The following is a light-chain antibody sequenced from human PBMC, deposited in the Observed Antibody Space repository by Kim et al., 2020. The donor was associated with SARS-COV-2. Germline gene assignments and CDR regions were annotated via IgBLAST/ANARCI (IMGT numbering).Light chain of an antibody. Sequence: DIRMTQSPSSLSASVGDRVTISCRASQNIGRHLNWFQPLSGKALKLIIYATSNLQPGVPSRFSGSESGTNSTLTINSLQPEDFATYYCQQTYDIPLAISGRTKVDIK. J-gene: IGKJ4*01. CDR1: QNIGRH. CDR3: QQTYDIPLA. CDR2: ATS. V-gene: IGKV1-39*01.